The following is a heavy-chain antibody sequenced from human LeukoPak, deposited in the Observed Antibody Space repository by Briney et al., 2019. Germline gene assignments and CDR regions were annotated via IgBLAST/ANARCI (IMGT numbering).Heavy chain of an antibody. CDR3: AKSSPPPINY. CDR1: GFTFSSYA. D-gene: IGHD1-14*01. CDR2: FSGSGGST. J-gene: IGHJ4*02. V-gene: IGHV3-23*01. Sequence: GGSLRLSCAASGFTFSSYAMSWVRQAPGKGLEWVSAFSGSGGSTYYADSVKGRFTISRDNSKNTVYLRMNSLRAEDTAVYYCAKSSPPPINYWGQGTLVTVSS.